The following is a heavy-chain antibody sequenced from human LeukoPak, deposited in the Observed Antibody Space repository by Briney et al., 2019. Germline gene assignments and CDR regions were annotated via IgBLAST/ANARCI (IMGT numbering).Heavy chain of an antibody. J-gene: IGHJ4*02. V-gene: IGHV3-23*01. CDR1: GFTFSSYA. CDR3: AKAGRYCSSTSCYPPDY. D-gene: IGHD2-2*01. CDR2: ISGSGGST. Sequence: GGSLRLSCAASGFTFSSYAMSWVRQAPGKGLEWVSAISGSGGSTYYADSVKGRFTISRDNSKNTLYLQMNSLRAEDTAVYYCAKAGRYCSSTSCYPPDYWGQGILVTVSS.